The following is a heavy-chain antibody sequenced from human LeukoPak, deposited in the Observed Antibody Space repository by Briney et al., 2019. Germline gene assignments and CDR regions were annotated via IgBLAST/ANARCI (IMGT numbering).Heavy chain of an antibody. CDR2: IKEDGSVK. V-gene: IGHV3-7*03. Sequence: GGSLRLSCAASGLTFGSYWMSWVRQAPGKGPGWVANIKEDGSVKRYVDSVKGRFTISRDNAKNSLYLQMNSLRAEDTAVYYCARDCSSSTCQHGMDVWGKGTTVTVSS. CDR3: ARDCSSSTCQHGMDV. CDR1: GLTFGSYW. J-gene: IGHJ6*04. D-gene: IGHD2-2*01.